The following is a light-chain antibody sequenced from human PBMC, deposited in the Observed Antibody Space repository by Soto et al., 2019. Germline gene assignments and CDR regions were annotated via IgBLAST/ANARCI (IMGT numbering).Light chain of an antibody. Sequence: QSALTQPASVSGSPGQSITISCTGTSSDVGGYNYVSWYQQHPGKAPKLMIYDVSNRPSGVSNRFSGYNSGNTASLTISGLKDEDEADSYCSSYTSSSTRVFGGGTKLTVL. CDR1: SSDVGGYNY. V-gene: IGLV2-14*01. J-gene: IGLJ2*01. CDR3: SSYTSSSTRV. CDR2: DVS.